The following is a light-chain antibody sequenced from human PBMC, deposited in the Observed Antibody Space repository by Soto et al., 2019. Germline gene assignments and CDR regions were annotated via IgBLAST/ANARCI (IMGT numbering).Light chain of an antibody. J-gene: IGLJ2*01. CDR2: EVS. V-gene: IGLV2-8*01. CDR3: SSYTGSDDVL. CDR1: SSDVGGYNY. Sequence: QSALTQPPSASGSPGQSVAISCTGTSSDVGGYNYVSWYQQHPGKAPKLMIYEVSKRPSVVPDRFSGSKSGNTASLTVSGLQAEDEADYYCSSYTGSDDVLFGGGTKVTVL.